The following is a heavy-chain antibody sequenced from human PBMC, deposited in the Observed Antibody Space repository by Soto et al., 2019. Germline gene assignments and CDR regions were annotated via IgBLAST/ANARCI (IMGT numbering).Heavy chain of an antibody. J-gene: IGHJ6*02. D-gene: IGHD3-10*01. CDR1: GFTFDDYA. CDR3: AKEAITMVRGVISDYGMDV. Sequence: EVQLVESGGGLVQPGRSLRLSCAASGFTFDDYAMHWVRQAPGKGLEWVSGISWDSGSIGYADSVKGRFTISRDNAKNYLYLQMNSLSAEDTALYYCAKEAITMVRGVISDYGMDVWGQGTTVTVSS. V-gene: IGHV3-9*01. CDR2: ISWDSGSI.